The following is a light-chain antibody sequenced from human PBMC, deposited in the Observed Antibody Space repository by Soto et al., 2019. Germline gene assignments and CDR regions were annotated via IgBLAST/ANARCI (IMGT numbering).Light chain of an antibody. V-gene: IGLV1-47*01. CDR2: RND. CDR3: AAWDDRLSSHV. Sequence: QSVLTQPHSASGTPGQRVTISCSGSSSTIGSNYVYWYQQLPGTAPKLLIHRNDQRPSGVPERFSGSKSGTSASLAISGLRSEDEADYYCAAWDDRLSSHVFGTGTKVTVL. CDR1: SSTIGSNY. J-gene: IGLJ1*01.